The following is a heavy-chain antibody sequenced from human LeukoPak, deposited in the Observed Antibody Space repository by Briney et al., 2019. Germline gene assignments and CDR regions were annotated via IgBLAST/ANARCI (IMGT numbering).Heavy chain of an antibody. CDR1: GFTFCDYA. J-gene: IGHJ4*02. V-gene: IGHV3-49*03. CDR3: TRDRGAYNLYDY. D-gene: IGHD1-1*01. CDR2: IRSKAYGETA. Sequence: GGSLRLSCTASGFTFCDYAMSWIRQAPGKGLEWVGFIRSKAYGETADYAASVKGRFTISRDDSKAIAYLQMNSLKTEDTAVYHCTRDRGAYNLYDYWGPGTLVTVSS.